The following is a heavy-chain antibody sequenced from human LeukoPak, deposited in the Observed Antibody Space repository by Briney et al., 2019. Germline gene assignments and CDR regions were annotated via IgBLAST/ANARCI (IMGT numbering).Heavy chain of an antibody. J-gene: IGHJ5*02. CDR1: GGSFSGYY. CDR2: INHSGST. CDR3: ARGRAVLRYFDWLSTRSPMGWFDP. V-gene: IGHV4-34*01. D-gene: IGHD3-9*01. Sequence: NPSETLSLTCAVYGGSFSGYYWSWIRQPPGKGLEWIGEINHSGSTNYNPSLKSRVTISVDTSKNQFSLKLSSVTAADTAVYYCARGRAVLRYFDWLSTRSPMGWFDPWGQGTLVTVSS.